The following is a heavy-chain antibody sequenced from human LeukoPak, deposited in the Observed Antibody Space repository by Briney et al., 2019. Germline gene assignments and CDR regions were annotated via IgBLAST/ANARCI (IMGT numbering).Heavy chain of an antibody. V-gene: IGHV4-39*01. Sequence: SETLSLTCTVSGGSISSISYYWGWIRQPPGKGLEWIGSIYYSGSTYYNPSLKSRFTVSVDTSKNQFSLKLSSVTAADTAVYYCARPRGAARPHWFDPWGQGTLVTVSS. CDR2: IYYSGST. J-gene: IGHJ5*02. CDR1: GGSISSISYY. CDR3: ARPRGAARPHWFDP. D-gene: IGHD6-6*01.